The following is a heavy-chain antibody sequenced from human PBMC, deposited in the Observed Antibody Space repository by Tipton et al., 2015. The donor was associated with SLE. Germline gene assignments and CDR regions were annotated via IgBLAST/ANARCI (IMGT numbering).Heavy chain of an antibody. D-gene: IGHD6-19*01. CDR3: AREVEREWEQWLVLDY. Sequence: TLSLTCTVSGGSISSGGYYWSWIRQLPGKGLEWIGYIYTSGSTNYNPSLKSRVTISVDTSKNQFSLKLSSVTAADTAVYYCAREVEREWEQWLVLDYWGQGTLVTVSS. J-gene: IGHJ4*02. CDR2: IYTSGST. V-gene: IGHV4-61*09. CDR1: GGSISSGGYY.